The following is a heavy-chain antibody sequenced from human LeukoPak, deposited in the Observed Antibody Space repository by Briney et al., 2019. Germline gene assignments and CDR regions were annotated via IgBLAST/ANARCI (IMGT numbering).Heavy chain of an antibody. CDR3: ARMVAATIALDY. CDR2: ISAYNGNT. Sequence: GASVKVSCKASGYTFTNYGISWVRQALGRGLEWMGWISAYNGNTNYAQKLQGRVTMTPDTSTSTAYMELRSLRSDDTAVYYCARMVAATIALDYWGQGTLVTVSS. J-gene: IGHJ4*02. CDR1: GYTFTNYG. V-gene: IGHV1-18*01. D-gene: IGHD2-15*01.